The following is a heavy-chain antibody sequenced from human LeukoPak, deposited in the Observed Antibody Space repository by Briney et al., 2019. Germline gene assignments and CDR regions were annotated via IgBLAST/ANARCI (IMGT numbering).Heavy chain of an antibody. CDR2: ISGSGGST. D-gene: IGHD3-10*01. V-gene: IGHV3-23*01. Sequence: GGSLRLSCAASGFTFSSYAMSWVRQAPGKGLEWVSAISGSGGSTYHADSVKGQFTISRDNSKNTLYLQMNSLRAEDTAVYYCASSPAINYYGSGSYYKEFDYWGQGTLVTVSS. J-gene: IGHJ4*02. CDR3: ASSPAINYYGSGSYYKEFDY. CDR1: GFTFSSYA.